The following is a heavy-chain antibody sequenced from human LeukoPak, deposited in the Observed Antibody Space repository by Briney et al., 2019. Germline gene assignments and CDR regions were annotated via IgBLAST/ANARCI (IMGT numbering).Heavy chain of an antibody. CDR1: GFTFSSYS. CDR3: ARGPMITFGGVIVSFDY. CDR2: ISSSSSYI. J-gene: IGHJ4*02. Sequence: PGGSLRLSCAASGFTFSSYSMNWVRQAPGKGLEWVSSISSSSSYIYYADSVKGRFTISRDNAKNSLYPQMNSLRAEDTAVYYCARGPMITFGGVIVSFDYWGQGTLVTVSS. V-gene: IGHV3-21*01. D-gene: IGHD3-16*02.